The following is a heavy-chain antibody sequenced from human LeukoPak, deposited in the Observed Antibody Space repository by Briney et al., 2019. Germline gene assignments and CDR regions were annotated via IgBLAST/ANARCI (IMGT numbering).Heavy chain of an antibody. V-gene: IGHV4-39*01. Sequence: SETLSLTCTASGGSISSSSYYWGWIRQPPGKGLEWIGSIYYSGSTYYNPSLKSRVTISVDTSKNQFSMKLSSVTAADTAIYYCARRDYCGNSGFDYWGQGTLVTVSS. CDR2: IYYSGST. CDR1: GGSISSSSYY. CDR3: ARRDYCGNSGFDY. D-gene: IGHD4-23*01. J-gene: IGHJ4*02.